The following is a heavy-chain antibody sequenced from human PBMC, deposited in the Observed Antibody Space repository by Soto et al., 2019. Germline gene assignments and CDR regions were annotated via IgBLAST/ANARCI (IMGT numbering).Heavy chain of an antibody. J-gene: IGHJ4*02. D-gene: IGHD6-19*01. CDR2: IIHSGTT. Sequence: SETLSLTCSVYGGSFSGYYWTWILQPPVKGLEWIGEIIHSGTTNYNPSLTSRVTISVDTFKNQFSLRLNPLTAADTAVYFCARTISGWTTFDSWGKGTLVTASS. CDR3: ARTISGWTTFDS. V-gene: IGHV4-34*12. CDR1: GGSFSGYY.